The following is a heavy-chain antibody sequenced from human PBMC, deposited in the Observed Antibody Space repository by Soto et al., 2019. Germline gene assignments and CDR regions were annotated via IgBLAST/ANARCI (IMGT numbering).Heavy chain of an antibody. CDR2: INHSGST. Sequence: QVQLQQWGAGLLKPSETLSLTCAVYGGSLSGYYWSWIRQPPGKGLEWIGEINHSGSTNYNPSLKSRVTISVDTSNNQFSLKLSSVTAADTAVYYCARGGRGFLWSGDPSAFDIWGQGTLVTVSS. CDR1: GGSLSGYY. D-gene: IGHD3-3*01. CDR3: ARGGRGFLWSGDPSAFDI. V-gene: IGHV4-34*01. J-gene: IGHJ3*02.